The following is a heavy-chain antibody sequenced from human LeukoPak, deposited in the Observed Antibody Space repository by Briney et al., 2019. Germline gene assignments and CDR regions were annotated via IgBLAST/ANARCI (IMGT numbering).Heavy chain of an antibody. D-gene: IGHD3-9*01. V-gene: IGHV3-21*01. CDR2: IFPSGGEI. Sequence: GGSLRLSCAASGFTFSTFAMIWVRQPPGKGLEWVSSIFPSGGEIHYADSVKGRFTISRDNAKNSLYLQMNSLRAEDTAVYYCARHYDILTGYYYDLFDYWGQGTLVTVSS. CDR1: GFTFSTFA. CDR3: ARHYDILTGYYYDLFDY. J-gene: IGHJ4*02.